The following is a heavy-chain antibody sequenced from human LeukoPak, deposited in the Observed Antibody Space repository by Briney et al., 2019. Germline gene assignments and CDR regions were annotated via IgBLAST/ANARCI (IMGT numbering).Heavy chain of an antibody. CDR1: GYTFTGYY. D-gene: IGHD3/OR15-3a*01. J-gene: IGHJ4*02. V-gene: IGHV1-2*02. CDR3: ARGPGRSRPWTFDY. CDR2: INPNSGGT. Sequence: ASVKVSCKASGYTFTGYYMHWVRQALGQGLEWMGWINPNSGGTNYAQKFQGRVTMTRDTSISTAYMELSRLRSDDTAVYHCARGPGRSRPWTFDYWGQGTLVTVSS.